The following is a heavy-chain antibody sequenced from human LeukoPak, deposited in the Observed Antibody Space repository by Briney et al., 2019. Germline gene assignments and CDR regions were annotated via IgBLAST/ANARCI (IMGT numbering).Heavy chain of an antibody. D-gene: IGHD2-15*01. CDR1: GFTFSSYS. J-gene: IGHJ3*02. CDR3: ARDKVVAAPDAFDI. CDR2: ISSSSSYI. V-gene: IGHV3-21*01. Sequence: GGSLRLSCAASGFTFSSYSMNWVRQAPGKGLEWVSSISSSSSYIYYADSVKGRFTISRDNAKNSLYLRMNSLRAEDTAVYYCARDKVVAAPDAFDIWGQGTMVTVSS.